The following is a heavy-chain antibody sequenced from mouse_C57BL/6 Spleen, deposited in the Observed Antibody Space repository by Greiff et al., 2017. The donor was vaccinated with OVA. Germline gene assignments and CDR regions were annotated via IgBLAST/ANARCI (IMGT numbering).Heavy chain of an antibody. CDR3: ARRALRDYDWFAY. CDR1: GYTFTSYW. CDR2: IDPSDSYT. V-gene: IGHV1-50*01. D-gene: IGHD2-4*01. J-gene: IGHJ3*01. Sequence: QVQLQQPGAELVKPGASVKLSCKASGYTFTSYWMQWVKQRPGQGLEWIGEIDPSDSYTNYNQKFKGKATLTVDTSSSTAYMQLSSLTSDDSAVYYWARRALRDYDWFAYWGQGTLVTVSA.